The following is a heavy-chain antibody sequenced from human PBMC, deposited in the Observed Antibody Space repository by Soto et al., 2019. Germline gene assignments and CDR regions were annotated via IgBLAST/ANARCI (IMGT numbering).Heavy chain of an antibody. Sequence: SGGSLRLSCAASGFTFSSYAMHWVRQAPGKGLEWVAVISYDGSNKYYADSVKGRFTISRDNSKNTLYLQMNSLRAEDTAVYYCARDRSPTIFGVVLNYRMDVWGQGTTVTVSS. V-gene: IGHV3-30-3*01. D-gene: IGHD3-3*01. CDR2: ISYDGSNK. J-gene: IGHJ6*02. CDR3: ARDRSPTIFGVVLNYRMDV. CDR1: GFTFSSYA.